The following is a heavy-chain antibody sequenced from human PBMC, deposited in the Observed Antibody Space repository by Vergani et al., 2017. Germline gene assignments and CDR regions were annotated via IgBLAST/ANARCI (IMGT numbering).Heavy chain of an antibody. CDR2: ISGSGGST. CDR1: GFTFSSYA. J-gene: IGHJ5*02. Sequence: EVQLLESGGGLVQPGGSLRLSCAASGFTFSSYAMSWVRQAPGKGLEWVSGISGSGGSTYYADSVKGRFTISRDNSKNTLYLQLNSLRAEDTAVYYCSKDRGGKEKGIAAAGSWFYPWGQGTLVTVSS. D-gene: IGHD6-13*01. V-gene: IGHV3-23*01. CDR3: SKDRGGKEKGIAAAGSWFYP.